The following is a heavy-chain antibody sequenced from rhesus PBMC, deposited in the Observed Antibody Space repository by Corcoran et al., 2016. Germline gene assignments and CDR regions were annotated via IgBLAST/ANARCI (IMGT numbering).Heavy chain of an antibody. CDR3: AAIETVDY. CDR2: TYGSGGST. J-gene: IGHJ4*01. CDR1: GGAISGYY. Sequence: QVQLQESGPGLVRPSETLSLPCAVSGGAISGYYWSWIRRPPGKGLEWIGRTYGSGGSTDYNPSLKSRVTISTDTSKNQFSLKLSSVTAADTAVYYCAAIETVDYWGQGVLVTVSS. D-gene: IGHD2-15*01. V-gene: IGHV4-160*01.